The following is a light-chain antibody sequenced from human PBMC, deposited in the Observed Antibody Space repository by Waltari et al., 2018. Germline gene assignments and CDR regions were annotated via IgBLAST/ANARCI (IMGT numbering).Light chain of an antibody. J-gene: IGLJ2*01. CDR2: DVN. Sequence: QSALTQPASVSGSPGQSITISCTGTSSDVGGYNYVPWYQQHPGKAPKLMIFDVNNRPSGVSNRFSGSKSGNTASLTISGLQAEDEADYYCSSYTSSSTLVVFGGGTELTDL. CDR3: SSYTSSSTLVV. CDR1: SSDVGGYNY. V-gene: IGLV2-14*03.